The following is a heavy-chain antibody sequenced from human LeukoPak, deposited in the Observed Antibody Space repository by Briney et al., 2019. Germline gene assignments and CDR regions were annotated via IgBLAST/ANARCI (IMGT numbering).Heavy chain of an antibody. Sequence: PGGSLRLSCAASGFTFSSYGMHWVRQAPGKGLEWVAFIRYDGTNKYYADSVKGRFTISRDNSKNTLYLQMNSLRAEDTAVYYCAKDRESNIVLVPAGVDYWGQGTLVTVSS. CDR1: GFTFSSYG. CDR2: IRYDGTNK. V-gene: IGHV3-30*02. D-gene: IGHD2-2*01. J-gene: IGHJ4*02. CDR3: AKDRESNIVLVPAGVDY.